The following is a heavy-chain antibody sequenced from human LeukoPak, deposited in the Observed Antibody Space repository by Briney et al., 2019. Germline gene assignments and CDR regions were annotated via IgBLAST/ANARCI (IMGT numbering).Heavy chain of an antibody. J-gene: IGHJ6*02. CDR3: ARDKTNPRYFYGMDV. CDR2: ISSSSAHI. CDR1: GFTFSSYS. V-gene: IGHV3-21*01. Sequence: GGSLRLSCAASGFTFSSYSMNWVRQAPGKGLEWVSFISSSSAHINYADSVKGRFSISRDNAKNSVYLQMNSLRAEDTAVYYCARDKTNPRYFYGMDVWGQGTTVTVSS.